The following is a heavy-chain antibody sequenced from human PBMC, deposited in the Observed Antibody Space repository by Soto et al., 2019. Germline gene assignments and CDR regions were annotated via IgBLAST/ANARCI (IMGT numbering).Heavy chain of an antibody. D-gene: IGHD3-16*02. Sequence: QLQLQESGPGLVKPSETLSLTCTVSGGSISSSSYYWGWIRQPPGKGLEWIGSIYYSGSTYYNPSLKSRVTISVDTSKNQFSLKLSSVPAADTAVYYCARRVDDYVWGSYLTDAGFRRRAFDIWGQGTMVTVSS. CDR2: IYYSGST. V-gene: IGHV4-39*01. CDR1: GGSISSSSYY. CDR3: ARRVDDYVWGSYLTDAGFRRRAFDI. J-gene: IGHJ3*02.